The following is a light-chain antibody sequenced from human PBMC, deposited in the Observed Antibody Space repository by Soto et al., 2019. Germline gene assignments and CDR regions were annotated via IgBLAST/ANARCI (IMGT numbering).Light chain of an antibody. CDR3: AAWDDSLKGAV. Sequence: QSVLTQPPSASGTPGQRVTISCSGSSSNIGSNTVNWYQHLPGTAPKLLIYSNNQRPSGVPDRFSGSKSGTSASLAISGLQSEDEADYYCAAWDDSLKGAVFGGGTQLTVL. CDR2: SNN. J-gene: IGLJ7*01. CDR1: SSNIGSNT. V-gene: IGLV1-44*01.